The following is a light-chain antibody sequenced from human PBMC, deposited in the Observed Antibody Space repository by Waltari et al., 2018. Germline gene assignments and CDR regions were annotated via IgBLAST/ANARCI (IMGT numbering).Light chain of an antibody. CDR2: DAS. V-gene: IGKV1-33*01. CDR3: QQYDNLPIT. CDR1: QDISNY. Sequence: DIQMTQSPSSLSASLGDRVTITCQASQDISNYLNWYQQKPGKAPKLLIYDASNLETGVPSRFSGSGSGTDFTFTISSLQPEDIATYYCQQYDNLPITCGQGTRLDIK. J-gene: IGKJ5*01.